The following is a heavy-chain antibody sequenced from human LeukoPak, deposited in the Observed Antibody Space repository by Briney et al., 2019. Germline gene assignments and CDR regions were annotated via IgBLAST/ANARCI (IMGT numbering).Heavy chain of an antibody. CDR1: GGSVNLYY. Sequence: PSETLSLTWSVSGGSVNLYYWTCIRQSPGKGLEWIGYISYSGNVYYNPSLKSRVTITLDTSKKQVSLRLSSVTAADTAVYFCARDFARNSADYEKDGCDIWGQGTMVTVS. V-gene: IGHV4-59*02. J-gene: IGHJ3*02. CDR3: ARDFARNSADYEKDGCDI. CDR2: ISYSGNV. D-gene: IGHD4-17*01.